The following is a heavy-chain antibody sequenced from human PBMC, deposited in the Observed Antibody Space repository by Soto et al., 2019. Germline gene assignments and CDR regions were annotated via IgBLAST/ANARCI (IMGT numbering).Heavy chain of an antibody. CDR2: INAGNGNT. Sequence: GASVKVSCKVSGYTFTSYAMHWVRQAPGQRLEWMGWINAGNGNTKYSQKLQGRVTITRDTSASTAYMELSSLRSEDTAVYYCARGAYYYGSGSYYLLTPHYYYMDVWGKGTTVTVSS. D-gene: IGHD3-10*01. V-gene: IGHV1-3*01. J-gene: IGHJ6*03. CDR1: GYTFTSYA. CDR3: ARGAYYYGSGSYYLLTPHYYYMDV.